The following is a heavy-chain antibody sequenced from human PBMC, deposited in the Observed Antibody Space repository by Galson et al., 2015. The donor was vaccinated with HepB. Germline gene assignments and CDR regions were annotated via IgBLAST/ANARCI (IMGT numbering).Heavy chain of an antibody. CDR1: GFTFSSYA. CDR2: ISGSGGST. J-gene: IGHJ3*02. Sequence: SLRLSCAASGFTFSSYAMSWVRQAPGKGLEWVSAISGSGGSTYYADSVKGRFTISRDNSKNTLYLQMNSLRAEDTAVYYCAKDGYNDDAFDIWGQGTMVTVSS. V-gene: IGHV3-23*01. CDR3: AKDGYNDDAFDI. D-gene: IGHD5-24*01.